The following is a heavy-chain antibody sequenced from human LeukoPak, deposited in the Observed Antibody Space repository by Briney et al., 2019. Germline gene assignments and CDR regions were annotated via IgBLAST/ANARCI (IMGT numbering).Heavy chain of an antibody. CDR3: SRQLEE. CDR1: GFIFNNYW. J-gene: IGHJ4*02. D-gene: IGHD1-1*01. V-gene: IGHV3-7*03. Sequence: PGGSLRLSCAASGFIFNNYWMDWVRQTPGKGLEWVANIKYDGTTKYYVDSVKGRFTISRDSAKNSLYLQMSSLRAEDTAVYFCSRQLEEWGQGTLVTVSS. CDR2: IKYDGTTK.